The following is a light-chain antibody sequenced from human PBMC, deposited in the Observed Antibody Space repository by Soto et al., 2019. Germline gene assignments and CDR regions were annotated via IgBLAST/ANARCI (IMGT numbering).Light chain of an antibody. CDR1: QTVSNN. CDR2: GIS. J-gene: IGKJ2*01. CDR3: QQYNNWPHT. Sequence: EVVVTQAPSTLSVSLGQRATLSCRTSQTVSNNLAWYRQKPGQAPSLLIYGISTRATGLPARFSGAGSGTELTLTISSLQSEDSAVYYCQQYNNWPHTFGQGTKLEIK. V-gene: IGKV3-15*01.